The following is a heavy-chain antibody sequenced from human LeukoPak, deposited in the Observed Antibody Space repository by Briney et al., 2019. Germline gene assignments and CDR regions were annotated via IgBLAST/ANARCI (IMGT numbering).Heavy chain of an antibody. J-gene: IGHJ4*02. Sequence: SETLSLTCAVYGGSFSGYYWSWIRQPPGKGLEWIGEINHSGSTNYNPSLKSRVTISVDTSKNQFSLELSSVTAADTAVYYCARVQYYDFWSGYYDRPLDYWGQGTLVTVSS. CDR3: ARVQYYDFWSGYYDRPLDY. V-gene: IGHV4-34*01. CDR1: GGSFSGYY. CDR2: INHSGST. D-gene: IGHD3-3*01.